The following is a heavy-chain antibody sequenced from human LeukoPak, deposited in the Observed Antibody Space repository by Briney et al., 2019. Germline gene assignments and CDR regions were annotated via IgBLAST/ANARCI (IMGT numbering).Heavy chain of an antibody. CDR1: GYTFTRYD. CDR2: INPNSGST. D-gene: IGHD1-1*01. Sequence: ASVKVSCKAAGYTFTRYDRNWVRQATGQGLEWMGWINPNSGSTNYAQKLQGRVTMTSDTSISTADMELSRLRSDDTAVYYCARDTGQLEPDYWGQGTLVTVSS. J-gene: IGHJ4*02. CDR3: ARDTGQLEPDY. V-gene: IGHV1-2*02.